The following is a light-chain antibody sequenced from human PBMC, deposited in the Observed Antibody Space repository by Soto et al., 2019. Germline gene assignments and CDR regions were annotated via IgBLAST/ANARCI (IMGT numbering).Light chain of an antibody. CDR3: CSYAGSSSYV. CDR1: SSDVGSYNL. Sequence: QSALTQPASVSGSPGQSITISCTGTSSDVGSYNLVSWYQQHPGKAPKLMIYEGSKRPSGVSNRFSGSKSGNTASLTISGFQAEDEAHYYCCSYAGSSSYVFGTGTKLTVL. J-gene: IGLJ1*01. V-gene: IGLV2-23*01. CDR2: EGS.